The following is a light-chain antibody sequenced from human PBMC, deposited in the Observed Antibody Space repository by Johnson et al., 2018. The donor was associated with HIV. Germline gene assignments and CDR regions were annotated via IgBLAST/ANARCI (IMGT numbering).Light chain of an antibody. CDR3: ETWDSSLGGYYV. CDR2: DNN. J-gene: IGLJ1*01. CDR1: SSNIGNNY. Sequence: QSVLTQPPSVSAAPGQKVTISCSGSSSNIGNNYVSWYQQLPGTAPKLLIYDNNKRPSGIPDRFSGSKSGTSATLGITGLQTGDEADYYCETWDSSLGGYYVFRTGTKLTVL. V-gene: IGLV1-51*01.